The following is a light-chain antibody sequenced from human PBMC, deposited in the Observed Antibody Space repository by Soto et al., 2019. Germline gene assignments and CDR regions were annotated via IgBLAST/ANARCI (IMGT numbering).Light chain of an antibody. V-gene: IGKV1-6*01. J-gene: IGKJ2*01. CDR1: QDIRKD. CDR3: LQDYTYPFT. CDR2: CAS. Sequence: AIQMTQSPSSLSASVGDRVTITCRASQDIRKDLAWYQQKPGKAPQILIYCASTLQSGVASRFSGSGSATEFTLTISSLQPDDSAAYYCLQDYTYPFTFGQGTKVDI.